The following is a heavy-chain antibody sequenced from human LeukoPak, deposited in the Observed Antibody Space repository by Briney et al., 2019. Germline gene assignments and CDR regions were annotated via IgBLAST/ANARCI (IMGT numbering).Heavy chain of an antibody. CDR2: IGDSGGGST. V-gene: IGHV3-23*01. CDR1: GFTFSNYA. Sequence: GGSLRLSCAASGFTFSNYAMSWVRQAPGKGLEWVSTIGDSGGGSTYYADSVKGRFTISRDNSKNTLYLQMNSLRAEDTAVYYCARGYYYDSSGYYPADYWGQGTLVTVSS. CDR3: ARGYYYDSSGYYPADY. D-gene: IGHD3-22*01. J-gene: IGHJ4*02.